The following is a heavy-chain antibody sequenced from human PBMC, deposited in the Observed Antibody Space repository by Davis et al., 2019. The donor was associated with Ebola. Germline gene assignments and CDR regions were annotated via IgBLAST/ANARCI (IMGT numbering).Heavy chain of an antibody. V-gene: IGHV4-39*01. CDR1: GGSIISSSSY. CDR3: ARARYYDSSGSPAFDI. Sequence: SETLSLTCTVSGGSIISSSSYWGWIRQPPRKGLEWIGSIYYSGITYYNPSLKSRVTISVDTSKNQFSLKLRSVTAADTAVYYCARARYYDSSGSPAFDIWGQGTMVTVSS. CDR2: IYYSGIT. D-gene: IGHD3-22*01. J-gene: IGHJ3*02.